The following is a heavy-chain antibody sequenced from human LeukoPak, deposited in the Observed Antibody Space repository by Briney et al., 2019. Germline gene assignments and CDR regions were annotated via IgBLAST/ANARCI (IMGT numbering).Heavy chain of an antibody. CDR2: IYYSGST. CDR1: GGSVSSGSYY. Sequence: SETLSLTCTVSGGSVSSGSYYWSWIRQPPGKGLEWIGYIYYSGSTNYNPSLKSRVTISVDASKNQFSLKLSSVTTADTAVYYCARHLYDYVWGSYRVFNYWGQGTLVTVSS. V-gene: IGHV4-61*01. CDR3: ARHLYDYVWGSYRVFNY. J-gene: IGHJ4*02. D-gene: IGHD3-16*02.